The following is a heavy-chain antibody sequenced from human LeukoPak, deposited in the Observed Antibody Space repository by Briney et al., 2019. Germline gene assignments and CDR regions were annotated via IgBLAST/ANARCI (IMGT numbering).Heavy chain of an antibody. D-gene: IGHD3-22*01. V-gene: IGHV3-30*04. Sequence: PGRSLRLSCAASGFTFSSYAMHWVRQAPGKGLEWVAVISYEGGNEYYADSVKGRFTISRDNSKNTLYLQMTSLRAEDTAVYYCAKDGIRYYYDSSGYYGDYWGQGTLVTVSS. CDR1: GFTFSSYA. J-gene: IGHJ4*02. CDR2: ISYEGGNE. CDR3: AKDGIRYYYDSSGYYGDY.